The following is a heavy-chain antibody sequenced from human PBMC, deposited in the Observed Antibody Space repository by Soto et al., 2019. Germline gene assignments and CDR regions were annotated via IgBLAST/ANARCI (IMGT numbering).Heavy chain of an antibody. Sequence: GGSLRLSCAASGFTFSSYGMHWVRQAPGKGLEWVAVIWYDGSNKYYADSVKGRFTISRDNSKNTLYLQMNSLRAEDTAVYYCAREKRSWPDAFDIWGQGTMVTVSS. CDR3: AREKRSWPDAFDI. CDR1: GFTFSSYG. CDR2: IWYDGSNK. J-gene: IGHJ3*02. V-gene: IGHV3-33*01. D-gene: IGHD6-13*01.